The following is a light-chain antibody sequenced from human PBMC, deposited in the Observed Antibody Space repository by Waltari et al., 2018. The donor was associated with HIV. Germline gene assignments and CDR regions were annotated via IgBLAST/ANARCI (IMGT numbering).Light chain of an antibody. Sequence: QSVLTQPPSASGTAGKRVTIPCSGSSANIGSKSVNWFQQVPGTAPQLLMYSDNQRPSGVPDRFSGSKSGTSASLAISGLQSEDEADYYCAAWDDSLDAWVFGGGTRLTVL. CDR3: AAWDDSLDAWV. CDR2: SDN. J-gene: IGLJ3*02. CDR1: SANIGSKS. V-gene: IGLV1-44*01.